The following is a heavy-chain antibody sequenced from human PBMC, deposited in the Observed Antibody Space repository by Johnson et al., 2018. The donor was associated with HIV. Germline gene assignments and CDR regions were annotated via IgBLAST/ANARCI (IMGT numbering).Heavy chain of an antibody. CDR2: IGTAGDT. Sequence: EVQLVESGGGLVQPGGSLRLSCAASGFTFSSYDMHWVRQATGKGLEWVSAIGTAGDTYYPGSVKGRFTISRENAKNSLYLQMNSLRAEDTAVYYCASGRSYYVGGAFDIWGQGTMVTVSS. V-gene: IGHV3-13*01. J-gene: IGHJ3*02. D-gene: IGHD1-26*01. CDR1: GFTFSSYD. CDR3: ASGRSYYVGGAFDI.